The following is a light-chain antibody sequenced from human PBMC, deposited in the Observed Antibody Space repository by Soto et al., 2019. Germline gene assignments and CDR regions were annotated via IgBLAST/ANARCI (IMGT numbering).Light chain of an antibody. V-gene: IGLV2-14*01. J-gene: IGLJ1*01. CDR1: ISDIGGYEY. Sequence: QSVLTQPACVSGSPGQSITISCTGTISDIGGYEYVSWYQQHPGKAPRLMIYEVTYRPSGVSNRFSGSKSGSTASLTISGLQAEDEADYYCSSYTDSSTLGLYVFGTGTKVTVL. CDR3: SSYTDSSTLGLYV. CDR2: EVT.